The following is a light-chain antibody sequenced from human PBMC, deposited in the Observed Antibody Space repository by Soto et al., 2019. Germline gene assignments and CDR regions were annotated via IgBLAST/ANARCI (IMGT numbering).Light chain of an antibody. CDR1: SSDVGGYNY. CDR2: DVS. Sequence: QSALTQPASVSGSPGQSITISCTGTSSDVGGYNYVSWYQQHPGKAPKLIIYDVSDRPSGVSYRFSGSKSGNTASLTISGLQADDEADYCCSSYTSISTVVFGGGTKLTVL. CDR3: SSYTSISTVV. V-gene: IGLV2-14*01. J-gene: IGLJ3*02.